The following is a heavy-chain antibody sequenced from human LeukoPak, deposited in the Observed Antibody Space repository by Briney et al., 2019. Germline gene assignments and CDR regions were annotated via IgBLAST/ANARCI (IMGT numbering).Heavy chain of an antibody. Sequence: GGSLRLSCAASGFTFSSYEMNWVRQAPGKGLEWVSYISSSGSTIYYADSVKGRFTISRDNAKNSQYLQMNSLRAEDTAVYYCARGYGGWYKSTRFDPWGQGTLVTVSS. CDR3: ARGYGGWYKSTRFDP. V-gene: IGHV3-48*03. CDR2: ISSSGSTI. J-gene: IGHJ5*02. CDR1: GFTFSSYE. D-gene: IGHD6-19*01.